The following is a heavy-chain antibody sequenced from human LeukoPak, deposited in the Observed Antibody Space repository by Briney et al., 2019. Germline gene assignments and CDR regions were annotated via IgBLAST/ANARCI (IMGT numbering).Heavy chain of an antibody. D-gene: IGHD3-10*01. CDR3: ARDLDKASAWFGAFTSFDP. J-gene: IGHJ5*02. Sequence: GGSLRLSCAASGFTFSSYSMNWVRQAPGKGLEWVSSISSSSSYIYYADSMKGRFTISRDNAKNSLYLQMNSLRAEDTAVYYCARDLDKASAWFGAFTSFDPWGQGTLVTVSS. V-gene: IGHV3-21*01. CDR1: GFTFSSYS. CDR2: ISSSSSYI.